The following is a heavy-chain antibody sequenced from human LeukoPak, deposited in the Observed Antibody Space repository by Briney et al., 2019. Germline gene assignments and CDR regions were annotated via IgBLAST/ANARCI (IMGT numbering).Heavy chain of an antibody. Sequence: SVKVSYKASGGTFSSYAISWVRQAPGQGLEWMGGIIPIFGTANYAQKFQGRVTITADESTSTAYMELSSLRSEDTAVYYCARDSPSSHYYGSGSYYGDAFDIWGQGTMVTVSS. D-gene: IGHD3-10*01. J-gene: IGHJ3*02. CDR2: IIPIFGTA. V-gene: IGHV1-69*01. CDR1: GGTFSSYA. CDR3: ARDSPSSHYYGSGSYYGDAFDI.